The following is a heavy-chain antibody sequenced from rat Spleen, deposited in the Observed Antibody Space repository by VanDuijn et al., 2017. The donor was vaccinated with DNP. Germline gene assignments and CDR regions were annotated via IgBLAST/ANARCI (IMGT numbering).Heavy chain of an antibody. CDR1: GFNFNDYW. D-gene: IGHD1-4*01. Sequence: EVKLVESGGGLVQPGRSLKLSCAASGFNFNDYWMGWVRQAPGKGLEWVASISTGGDNTYYRDSVKGRFSLSRDNAKSALYLQMDSLRSEETATYYCAGRPPPTRGPFDYWGQGIMVTVSS. V-gene: IGHV5-25*01. J-gene: IGHJ2*01. CDR2: ISTGGDNT. CDR3: AGRPPPTRGPFDY.